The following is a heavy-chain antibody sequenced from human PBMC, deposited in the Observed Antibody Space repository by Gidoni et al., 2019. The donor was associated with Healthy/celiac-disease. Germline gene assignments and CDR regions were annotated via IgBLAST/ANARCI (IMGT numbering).Heavy chain of an antibody. Sequence: EVQLLESGGGVVQPGGSLRLSCAASGFTFSSYAMSWVRQAPGKWLEWVSAISGSGGSTYYADSVKGRFTISRDNSKNTLYLQMNSLRAEDTAVYYCAKYSSSSLYYFDYWGQGTLVTVSS. CDR3: AKYSSSSLYYFDY. J-gene: IGHJ4*02. CDR1: GFTFSSYA. V-gene: IGHV3-23*01. CDR2: ISGSGGST. D-gene: IGHD6-6*01.